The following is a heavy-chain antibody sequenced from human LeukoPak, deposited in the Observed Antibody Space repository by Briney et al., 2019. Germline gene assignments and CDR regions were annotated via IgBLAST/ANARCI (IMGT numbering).Heavy chain of an antibody. J-gene: IGHJ6*02. CDR2: IIPIFGTA. CDR3: ASGSVVVPAADMENYYYYGMDV. V-gene: IGHV1-69*13. D-gene: IGHD2-2*01. Sequence: ASVKVSCKASGGTFSSYAISWVRQAPGQGLEWMGGIIPIFGTANYAQKFQGRVTITADESTSTAYMELSSLRSEDTAVYYCASGSVVVPAADMENYYYYGMDVWGQGTTVTVSS. CDR1: GGTFSSYA.